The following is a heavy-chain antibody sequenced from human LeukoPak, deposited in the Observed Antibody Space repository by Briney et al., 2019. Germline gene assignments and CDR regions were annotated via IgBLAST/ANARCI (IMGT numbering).Heavy chain of an antibody. CDR1: GYTFTGYY. V-gene: IGHV1-2*02. D-gene: IGHD4-23*01. Sequence: AASVKVSCKASGYTFTGYYMHWVRQAPGQGLEWMGWINPNSGGTNYAQKFQGRVTMTRDTSTSTAYMELSRLRSDDTAVYYCARVFYGGNSWFDPWGQGTLVTVSS. CDR2: INPNSGGT. J-gene: IGHJ5*02. CDR3: ARVFYGGNSWFDP.